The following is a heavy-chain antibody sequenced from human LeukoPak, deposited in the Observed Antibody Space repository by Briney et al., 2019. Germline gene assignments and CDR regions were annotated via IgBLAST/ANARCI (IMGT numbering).Heavy chain of an antibody. J-gene: IGHJ6*02. CDR3: ARAEIAVAGMGYYYYGMDV. CDR1: GFTVSSNY. CDR2: IYSCGST. D-gene: IGHD6-19*01. Sequence: GGSLRLSCAASGFTVSSNYMSWVRQAPGKGLEWVSVIYSCGSTYYADSVKGRFTISRDNSKNTLYLQMNSLRAEDTAVYYCARAEIAVAGMGYYYYGMDVWGQGTTVTVSS. V-gene: IGHV3-66*03.